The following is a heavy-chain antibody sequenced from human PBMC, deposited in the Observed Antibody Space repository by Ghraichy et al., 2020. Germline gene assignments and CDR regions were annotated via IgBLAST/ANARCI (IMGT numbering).Heavy chain of an antibody. CDR2: INPSGGST. J-gene: IGHJ6*02. CDR3: ARDPIVVVPAAISVYYYYGMDV. CDR1: GYTFTSYY. V-gene: IGHV1-46*01. D-gene: IGHD2-2*01. Sequence: ASVKVSCKASGYTFTSYYMHWVRQAPGQGLEWMGIINPSGGSTSYAQKFQGRVTMTRDTSTSTVYMELSSLRSEDTAVYYCARDPIVVVPAAISVYYYYGMDVWGQGTTVTVSS.